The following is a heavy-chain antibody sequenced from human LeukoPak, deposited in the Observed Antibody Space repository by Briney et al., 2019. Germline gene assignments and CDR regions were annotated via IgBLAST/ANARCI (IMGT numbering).Heavy chain of an antibody. CDR3: ARFVVATEGGYCSGGSCYPNYYYYYGMDV. D-gene: IGHD2-15*01. Sequence: PGGSLRLSCVVSGFTVSSNYMTWVRQAPGKGLEWVANIKQDGSEKYYVDSVKGRFTISRDNAKNSLYLQMNSLRAEDTAVYYCARFVVATEGGYCSGGSCYPNYYYYYGMDVWGQGTTVTVSS. V-gene: IGHV3-7*04. CDR1: GFTVSSNY. J-gene: IGHJ6*02. CDR2: IKQDGSEK.